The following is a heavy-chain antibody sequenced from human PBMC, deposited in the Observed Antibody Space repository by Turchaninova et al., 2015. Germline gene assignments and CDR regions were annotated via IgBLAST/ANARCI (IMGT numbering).Heavy chain of an antibody. D-gene: IGHD3-16*01. Sequence: QVQVQESGPGLAKPSETLSLTCTVSGYAITRGYHWGWIRQPPGKGLEWIGSISRTGDTYYNPSLKSRVTISVDTSKNQFSLKLNFVTAADTAVYYCARHSVQWGGGSGDFDCWGQGTLVTVSS. J-gene: IGHJ4*02. CDR2: ISRTGDT. CDR1: GYAITRGYH. V-gene: IGHV4-38-2*02. CDR3: ARHSVQWGGGSGDFDC.